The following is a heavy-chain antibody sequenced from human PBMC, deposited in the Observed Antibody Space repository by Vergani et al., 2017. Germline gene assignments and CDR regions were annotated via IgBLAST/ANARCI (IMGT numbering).Heavy chain of an antibody. CDR3: ARKGMXRITIFGVVTHPYWYFDL. V-gene: IGHV4-34*01. Sequence: QVQLQQWGAGLLKPSETLSLTCAVYGGSFSGYYWSWIRQPPGKGLEWIGEINHSGSTNYNPSLKSRVTISVDTSKNQFSLKLSSVTAADTAVYYCARKGMXRITIFGVVTHPYWYFDLWGRGTLVTVSS. D-gene: IGHD3-3*01. CDR1: GGSFSGYY. CDR2: INHSGST. J-gene: IGHJ2*01.